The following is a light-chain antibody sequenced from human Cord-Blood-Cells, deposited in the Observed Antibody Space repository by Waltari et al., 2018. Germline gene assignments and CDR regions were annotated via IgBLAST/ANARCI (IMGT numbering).Light chain of an antibody. J-gene: IGKJ1*01. V-gene: IGKV1-39*01. CDR1: ESISSA. CDR3: QQSYSTPGT. Sequence: DIEMTEPPSSPSASVRHGVTITCRASESISSALNWYQQKRGKAHKLRIYAATSLQRGVPTRSSGSGSGTDYSLSSSSLKPEVFATYYCQQSYSTPGTFGQGTKVEIK. CDR2: AAT.